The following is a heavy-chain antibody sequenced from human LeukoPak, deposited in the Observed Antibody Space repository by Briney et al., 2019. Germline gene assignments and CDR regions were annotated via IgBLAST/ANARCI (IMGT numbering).Heavy chain of an antibody. CDR3: ARDRSLWFGEASIDY. Sequence: GGSLRLSCAASGFTFSSYAMSWVRQAPGKGLEWVSAISGSGGSTYYADSVKGRFTISRDNSKNTLYLQMNSLRAEDTAVYYCARDRSLWFGEASIDYWGQGTLVTVSS. D-gene: IGHD3-10*01. CDR2: ISGSGGST. V-gene: IGHV3-23*01. CDR1: GFTFSSYA. J-gene: IGHJ4*02.